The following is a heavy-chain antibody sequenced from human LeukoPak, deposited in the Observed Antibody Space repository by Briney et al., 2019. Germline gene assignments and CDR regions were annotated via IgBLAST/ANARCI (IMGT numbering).Heavy chain of an antibody. CDR1: GFTFSSYG. CDR2: ISYDGSNK. D-gene: IGHD1-26*01. J-gene: IGHJ4*02. Sequence: GRSLRLSCAASGFTFSSYGMHWVRQAPGKGLEWVAVISYDGSNKYYADSVKGRFTISRDNSKNTLYLQMNSLRAEDTAVYYCAKDGRTNFDYWGQGTLVTVSS. V-gene: IGHV3-30*18. CDR3: AKDGRTNFDY.